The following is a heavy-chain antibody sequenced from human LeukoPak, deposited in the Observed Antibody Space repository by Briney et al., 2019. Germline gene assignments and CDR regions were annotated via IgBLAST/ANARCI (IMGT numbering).Heavy chain of an antibody. D-gene: IGHD3-10*01. Sequence: GGSLRLSCAASGFIFNTFWMNWVRLTPGKGLEWVAKINQDGSDMYYVDPEKGRFFVSRDNARNLVYLQMNSLRVDDTAVYYCARDFPGIGRGTFDFWGQGTIIIVSS. CDR3: ARDFPGIGRGTFDF. CDR2: INQDGSDM. CDR1: GFIFNTFW. J-gene: IGHJ3*01. V-gene: IGHV3-7*03.